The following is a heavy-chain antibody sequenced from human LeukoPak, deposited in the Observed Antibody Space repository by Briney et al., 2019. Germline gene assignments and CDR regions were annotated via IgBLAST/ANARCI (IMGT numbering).Heavy chain of an antibody. J-gene: IGHJ4*02. Sequence: GGSLRLSCAASGFTFSSYGMHWVRQAPGKGLEWVAVIWYDGSNKYYADSVKGRFTISRDNSKNTLYLQMNSLRAEDTAVYYCARDHAWRVVAATPADYWGQGTLVTVSS. D-gene: IGHD2-15*01. CDR2: IWYDGSNK. CDR1: GFTFSSYG. CDR3: ARDHAWRVVAATPADY. V-gene: IGHV3-33*01.